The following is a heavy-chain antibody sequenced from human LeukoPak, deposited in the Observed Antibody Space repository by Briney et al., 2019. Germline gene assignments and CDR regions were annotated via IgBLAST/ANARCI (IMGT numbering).Heavy chain of an antibody. J-gene: IGHJ3*02. CDR1: GFTFSSYS. CDR3: ARDSDGTDAFDI. Sequence: GGSLRLPCAASGFTFSSYSMNWVRQAPGKGLEWVSSISSNSSYIYYADSVKGRFTISRDNAKNSLYLQMNSLRAEDTAVYYCARDSDGTDAFDIWGQGTMVTVSS. V-gene: IGHV3-21*01. CDR2: ISSNSSYI.